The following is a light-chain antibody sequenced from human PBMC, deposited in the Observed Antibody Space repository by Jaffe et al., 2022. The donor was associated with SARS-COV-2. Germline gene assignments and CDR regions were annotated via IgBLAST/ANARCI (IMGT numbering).Light chain of an antibody. CDR2: GQN. CDR3: NSRDSNGFHTFWV. CDR1: SLRIYY. Sequence: SSELTQDPTVSVALGQKVTITCQGDSLRIYYASWYQQKPRQAPLLVFYGQNNRPSGIPDRFSGSSSGNTASLTITGAQAEDEADYYCNSRDSNGFHTFWVFGGGTRLTVL. J-gene: IGLJ3*02. V-gene: IGLV3-19*01.